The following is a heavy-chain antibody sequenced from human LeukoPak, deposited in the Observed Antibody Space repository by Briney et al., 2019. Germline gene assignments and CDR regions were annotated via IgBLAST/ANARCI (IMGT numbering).Heavy chain of an antibody. V-gene: IGHV4-4*07. CDR2: IYTSGST. Sequence: SEALSLTCTVSGGSISSYYWSWIRQPAGKGLEWIGRIYTSGSTNYNPSLKSRVTISVDTSKNQFSLKLSSVTAADTAVYYCARGPYYSSGWYFWFDPWGQGTLVTVSS. CDR1: GGSISSYY. CDR3: ARGPYYSSGWYFWFDP. J-gene: IGHJ5*02. D-gene: IGHD6-19*01.